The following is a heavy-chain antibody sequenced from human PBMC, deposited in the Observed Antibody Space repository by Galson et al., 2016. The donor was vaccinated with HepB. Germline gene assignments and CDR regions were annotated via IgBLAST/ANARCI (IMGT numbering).Heavy chain of an antibody. CDR3: ASYLVQSWAGSDALDT. CDR2: IFHSGST. J-gene: IGHJ3*02. D-gene: IGHD6-13*01. V-gene: IGHV4-4*02. CDR1: GGSISRNNW. Sequence: SETLSLTCAVSGGSISRNNWWSWVRQPPGKRLEWIGEIFHSGSTNYNPSLKSRVTMSVDMSMNHVSLKLISVTAADTAMYYCASYLVQSWAGSDALDTWGLGTMVTVSS.